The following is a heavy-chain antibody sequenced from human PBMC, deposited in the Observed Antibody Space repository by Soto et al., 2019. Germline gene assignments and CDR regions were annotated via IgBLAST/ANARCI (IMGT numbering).Heavy chain of an antibody. D-gene: IGHD3-10*01. Sequence: PSQTLSLTCAISGDSVSSNSAAWNWIRQSPSRGLEWLGRTYYRSKWYNDYAVSVKSRITINPDTSKNQFSLQLNSVTPEDTAVYYCARDDYAGITMVRGVISGMDVWGQGTTVTVSS. CDR2: TYYRSKWYN. J-gene: IGHJ6*02. CDR3: ARDDYAGITMVRGVISGMDV. CDR1: GDSVSSNSAA. V-gene: IGHV6-1*01.